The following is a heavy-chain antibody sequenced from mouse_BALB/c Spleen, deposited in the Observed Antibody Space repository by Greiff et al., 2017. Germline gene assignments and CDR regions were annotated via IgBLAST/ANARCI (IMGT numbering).Heavy chain of an antibody. Sequence: EVQLQQSGAELVRPGSSVKISCTASGYAFSSYWMNWVKQRPGQGLEWIGYINPYNDGTKYNEKFKGKATLTSDKSSSTAYMELSSLTSEDSAVYYCARGDDDGYLVGAIDYWGQGTSVTVSS. V-gene: IGHV1-14*01. CDR1: GYAFSSYW. D-gene: IGHD2-3*01. J-gene: IGHJ4*01. CDR2: INPYNDGT. CDR3: ARGDDDGYLVGAIDY.